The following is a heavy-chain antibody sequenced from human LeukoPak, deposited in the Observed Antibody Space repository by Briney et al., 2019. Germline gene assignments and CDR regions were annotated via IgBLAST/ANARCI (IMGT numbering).Heavy chain of an antibody. V-gene: IGHV3-30-3*01. J-gene: IGHJ6*02. CDR1: GFTFSSYA. CDR3: ARDRRGDNWNYLYYYGMDV. D-gene: IGHD1-7*01. Sequence: GGSLRLSCAASGFTFSSYAMHWVRQAPGKGLEWVAVISHDGSNKYYADSVKGRFTISRDNSKNTLYLQMNSLRAEDTAVYYCARDRRGDNWNYLYYYGMDVWGQGTTVTVSS. CDR2: ISHDGSNK.